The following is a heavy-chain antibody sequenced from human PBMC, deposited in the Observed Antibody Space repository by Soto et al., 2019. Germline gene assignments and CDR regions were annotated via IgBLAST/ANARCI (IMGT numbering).Heavy chain of an antibody. Sequence: GGSLRLSCAASGFTFDDYGMSWVRQAPGKGLEWVSGINWNGGSTGYADSVKGQFTISRDNAKNSLYLQMNSLRAEDTALYHCARDLRVYCTNGVCYTSTAFDIWGQGTMVTVSS. CDR2: INWNGGST. V-gene: IGHV3-20*01. D-gene: IGHD2-8*01. CDR1: GFTFDDYG. CDR3: ARDLRVYCTNGVCYTSTAFDI. J-gene: IGHJ3*02.